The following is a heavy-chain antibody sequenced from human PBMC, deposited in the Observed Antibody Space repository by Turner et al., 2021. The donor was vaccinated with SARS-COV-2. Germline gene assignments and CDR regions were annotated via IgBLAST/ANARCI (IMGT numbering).Heavy chain of an antibody. CDR1: GFTFSSYA. CDR2: ISGSGGST. J-gene: IGHJ4*02. CDR3: AKQGDYGSGYFDY. Sequence: EVQLLESGGGLVQPGGSLRLSCAASGFTFSSYAMSWVRQAPGKGLDWVSTISGSGGSTYYADSVKGRFTISRDNSKNTLYLQMNSLRAEDTAVYYCAKQGDYGSGYFDYWGQGTLVTVSS. D-gene: IGHD3-10*01. V-gene: IGHV3-23*01.